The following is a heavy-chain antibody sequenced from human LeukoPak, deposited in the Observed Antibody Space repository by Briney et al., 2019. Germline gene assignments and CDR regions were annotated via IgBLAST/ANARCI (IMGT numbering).Heavy chain of an antibody. CDR3: ARASYDFLTGRQDAFNF. CDR1: GGSINSGNYY. D-gene: IGHD3-9*01. CDR2: IYYSGNT. J-gene: IGHJ3*01. V-gene: IGHV4-39*07. Sequence: PSETLSLTCTVSGGSINSGNYYWGWIRQPPGKGLEWIGSIYYSGNTYYNPSLKSRVTILVDTSKNQFSLKLSPVTAADTAVYFCARASYDFLTGRQDAFNFWGQGTMVTVSS.